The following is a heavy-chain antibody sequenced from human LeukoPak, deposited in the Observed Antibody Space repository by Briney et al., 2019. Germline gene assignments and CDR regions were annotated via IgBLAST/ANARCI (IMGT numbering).Heavy chain of an antibody. CDR2: IYYSGST. D-gene: IGHD2-2*01. J-gene: IGHJ6*03. Sequence: SQTLSLTCTVSGGSISSGDYYWSWIRQPPGKGLEWIGYIYYSGSTYYNPSLKSRVTISVDTSKNQFSLKLSSVTAADTAVYYCARGRARYQPPSHYYMDVWGKGTTVTVSS. CDR1: GGSISSGDYY. V-gene: IGHV4-30-4*08. CDR3: ARGRARYQPPSHYYMDV.